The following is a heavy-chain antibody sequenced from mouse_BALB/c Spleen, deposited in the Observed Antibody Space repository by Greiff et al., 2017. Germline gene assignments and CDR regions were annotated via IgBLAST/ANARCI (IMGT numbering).Heavy chain of an antibody. CDR3: TRDGYYFDY. D-gene: IGHD2-2*01. CDR2: ISSGGSYT. J-gene: IGHJ2*01. V-gene: IGHV5-6-4*01. CDR1: GFTFSSYT. Sequence: EVQVVESGGGLVKPGGSLKLSCAASGFTFSSYTMSWVRQTPEKRLEWVATISSGGSYTYYPDSVKGRFTISRDNAKNTLYLQMSSLKSEDTAMYYCTRDGYYFDYWGQGTTLTVSS.